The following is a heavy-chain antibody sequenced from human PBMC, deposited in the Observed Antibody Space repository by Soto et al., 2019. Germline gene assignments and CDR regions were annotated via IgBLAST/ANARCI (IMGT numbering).Heavy chain of an antibody. J-gene: IGHJ5*01. CDR3: ARGRYCLTGRCFPNWFDS. Sequence: PSETLSLTCSVSGDSTSTVDYFWAWIRQPPGKALEYIGYIYKSTTTYYNPSFESPVAISLDTATTQFSLNVPSETAADTAVYFCARGRYCLTGRCFPNWFDSWGQGTLVSVS. CDR2: IYKSTTT. V-gene: IGHV4-30-4*01. D-gene: IGHD2-15*01. CDR1: GDSTSTVDYF.